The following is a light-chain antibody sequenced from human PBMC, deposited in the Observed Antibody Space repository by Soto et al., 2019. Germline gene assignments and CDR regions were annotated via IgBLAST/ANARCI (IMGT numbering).Light chain of an antibody. CDR2: EVS. CDR3: SSYTDSSTVI. J-gene: IGLJ2*01. Sequence: QSALTQPASVSGSPGQSITISCTGTSSDVGGYNYVSWYQHYPGKAPKLMICEVSNRPSGVSNRFSGSKSGNTASLTSSVLRAEDEAYYYCSSYTDSSTVIFGGGTKLTVL. CDR1: SSDVGGYNY. V-gene: IGLV2-14*01.